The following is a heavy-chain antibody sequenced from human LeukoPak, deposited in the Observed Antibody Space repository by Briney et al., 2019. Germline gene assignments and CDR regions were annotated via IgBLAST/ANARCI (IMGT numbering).Heavy chain of an antibody. CDR2: IKSKTDGGTT. V-gene: IGHV3-15*01. CDR3: AKAPRYYYDSSGYPYYFDY. Sequence: GRSLRLSCAASGFTFSNAWMSWVRQAPGKGLEWVGRIKSKTDGGTTDHAAPVEGRFTISRDDSKNTLYLQMNSLRAEDTAVYYCAKAPRYYYDSSGYPYYFDYWGQGTLVTVSS. D-gene: IGHD3-22*01. J-gene: IGHJ4*02. CDR1: GFTFSNAW.